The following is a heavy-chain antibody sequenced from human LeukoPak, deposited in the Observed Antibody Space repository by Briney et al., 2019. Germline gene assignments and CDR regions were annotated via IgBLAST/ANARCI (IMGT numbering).Heavy chain of an antibody. Sequence: GGSLRLSCAASGFTFSSYSMNWVRQAPGKGLEWVSSISSSSSYIYYADSVKGRFTISRDNAKNSLYLQMNSLRAEDTAVYYCARRVEGYYGDGGYYFDYWGQGTLVTVSS. D-gene: IGHD3-10*01. V-gene: IGHV3-21*01. CDR2: ISSSSSYI. CDR3: ARRVEGYYGDGGYYFDY. CDR1: GFTFSSYS. J-gene: IGHJ4*02.